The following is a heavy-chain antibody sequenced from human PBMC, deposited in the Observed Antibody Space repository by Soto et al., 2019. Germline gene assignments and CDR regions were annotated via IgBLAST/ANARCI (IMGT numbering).Heavy chain of an antibody. D-gene: IGHD4-17*01. CDR3: ARGLIKDYGDYEGGGGFDY. V-gene: IGHV3-13*01. Sequence: EVQLVESGGGLVQPGGSLRLSCAASGFTFSSYDMHWVRQATGKGLEWVSAIGTAGDTYYPGSVKGRFTISRENAKNPLYLQMNSLRAGDTAVYYCARGLIKDYGDYEGGGGFDYCGQGTLVTVSS. CDR1: GFTFSSYD. J-gene: IGHJ4*02. CDR2: IGTAGDT.